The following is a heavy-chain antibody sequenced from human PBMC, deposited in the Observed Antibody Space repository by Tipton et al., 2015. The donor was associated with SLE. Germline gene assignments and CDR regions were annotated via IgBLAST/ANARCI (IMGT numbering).Heavy chain of an antibody. CDR1: GFTFSSYD. CDR2: IGTAGDT. J-gene: IGHJ6*02. Sequence: SLRLSCAASGFTFSSYDMHWVRQATGKGLEWVSAIGTAGDTYYPGSVKGRFTISRENAKNSLYLQMNSLRAGDTAVYYCASSSHYYYGMDVWGQGTTVTVSS. V-gene: IGHV3-13*04. CDR3: ASSSHYYYGMDV. D-gene: IGHD6-6*01.